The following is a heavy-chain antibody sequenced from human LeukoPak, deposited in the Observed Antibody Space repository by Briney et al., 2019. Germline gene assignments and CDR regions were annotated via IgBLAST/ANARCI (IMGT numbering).Heavy chain of an antibody. Sequence: GGSLRLSCAASGFTVSNNYMSWVRQAPGKGLEWVSVIYSGGSTYYTDSVKGGFTISRDNSKNTLYLQMNSLRIEDTAVYYCTKDRSYGRSYFVYWGQGTLVTVAS. J-gene: IGHJ4*02. V-gene: IGHV3-66*01. CDR1: GFTVSNNY. D-gene: IGHD5-18*01. CDR2: IYSGGST. CDR3: TKDRSYGRSYFVY.